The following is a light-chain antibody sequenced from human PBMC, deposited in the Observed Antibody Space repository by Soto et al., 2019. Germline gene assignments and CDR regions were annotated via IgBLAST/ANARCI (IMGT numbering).Light chain of an antibody. CDR1: QGIGGY. V-gene: IGKV1-27*01. Sequence: DIQMTQSPSSLSASLGDRVTITCRASQGIGGYLAWFRQKPGKVPKLLSYAASALQSGVPSRFSGSGSGTDFTLTISSLQPEDFATYYCQKYNSAPLTFGGGTKVEIK. J-gene: IGKJ4*01. CDR2: AAS. CDR3: QKYNSAPLT.